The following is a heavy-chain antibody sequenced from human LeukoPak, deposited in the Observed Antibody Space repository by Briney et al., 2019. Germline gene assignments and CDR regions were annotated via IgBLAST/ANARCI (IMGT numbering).Heavy chain of an antibody. V-gene: IGHV3-66*01. CDR2: IYSGGST. Sequence: GGSLRLSCAASGFTVSSNYMSWVRQAPGKGLEWVSVIYSGGSTYYADSAKGRFTTSRDNSKNTLYLQMNSLRAEDTAVYYCARGSIAAAPYYFDYWGQGTLVTVSS. CDR3: ARGSIAAAPYYFDY. J-gene: IGHJ4*02. CDR1: GFTVSSNY. D-gene: IGHD6-13*01.